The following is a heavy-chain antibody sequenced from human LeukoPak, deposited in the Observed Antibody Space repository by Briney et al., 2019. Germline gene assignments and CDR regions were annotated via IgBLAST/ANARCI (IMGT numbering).Heavy chain of an antibody. Sequence: GGSLRLSCAASGFTFSSYGMHWVRQAPGKGLEWVAFIRYDGSNKYYADSVKGRFTISRDNSKNTLYLQMNSLRAEDTAVYYCAKEDAIAITMVRGVIKTPPDCWGQGTLVTVSS. CDR1: GFTFSSYG. D-gene: IGHD3-10*01. V-gene: IGHV3-30*02. J-gene: IGHJ4*02. CDR2: IRYDGSNK. CDR3: AKEDAIAITMVRGVIKTPPDC.